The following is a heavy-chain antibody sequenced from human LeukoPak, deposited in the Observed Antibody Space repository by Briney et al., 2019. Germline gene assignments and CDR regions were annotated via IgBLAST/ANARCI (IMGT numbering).Heavy chain of an antibody. V-gene: IGHV3-7*01. Sequence: GGSLRLSCAASGFTFTSYWMTWVRQAPGQGLEWVANIMKDGGVKQYLDSVKGRFTISRDNAKNSLYLQMNSLRAEDTAVYYCARVGVATAPNYYYYYGMDVWGQGTTVTVSS. D-gene: IGHD5-12*01. J-gene: IGHJ6*02. CDR3: ARVGVATAPNYYYYYGMDV. CDR1: GFTFTSYW. CDR2: IMKDGGVK.